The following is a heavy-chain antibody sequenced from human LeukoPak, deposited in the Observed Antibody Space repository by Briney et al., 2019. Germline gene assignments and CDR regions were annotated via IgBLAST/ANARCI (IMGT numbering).Heavy chain of an antibody. D-gene: IGHD3-22*01. CDR1: GYTFTSYG. CDR3: ARLTDRCYYDSSGYYDY. J-gene: IGHJ4*02. CDR2: ISAYNGNT. V-gene: IGHV1-18*01. Sequence: EASVKVSCKASGYTFTSYGISWVRQAPGQGLEWMGWISAYNGNTNYAQKLQGRVTMTTDTSTSTAYMELRSLRSDDTAVYYCARLTDRCYYDSSGYYDYWGQGTLVTVSS.